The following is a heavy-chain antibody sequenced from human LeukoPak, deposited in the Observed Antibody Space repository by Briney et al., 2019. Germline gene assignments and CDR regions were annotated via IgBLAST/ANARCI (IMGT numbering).Heavy chain of an antibody. CDR1: GFTFSSYS. CDR2: ISSSSSYI. V-gene: IGHV3-21*01. D-gene: IGHD6-25*01. J-gene: IGHJ4*02. CDR3: ARDQRRRPIDY. Sequence: GGSLRLSCAASGFTFSSYSMNWVRQTPGKGLEWVSSISSSSSYIYCADSVKGRFTISRDNAKNSLYLQMNSLRAEDTAVYYCARDQRRRPIDYWGQGTLVTVSS.